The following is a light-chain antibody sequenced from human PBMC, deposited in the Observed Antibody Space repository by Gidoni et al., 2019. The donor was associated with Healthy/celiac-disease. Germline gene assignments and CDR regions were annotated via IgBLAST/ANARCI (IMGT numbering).Light chain of an antibody. CDR2: WAS. Sequence: DIVMTQSLDSLAVSLGERATINCKSSQSVLYSSNNKNYLAWYQQKPGQPPMLLIYWASTRESGVPDRFSGSGSGTDFTLTISSLQAEDVAVYYCQQYYSTPTFGQGTKLEIK. J-gene: IGKJ2*01. CDR3: QQYYSTPT. V-gene: IGKV4-1*01. CDR1: QSVLYSSNNKNY.